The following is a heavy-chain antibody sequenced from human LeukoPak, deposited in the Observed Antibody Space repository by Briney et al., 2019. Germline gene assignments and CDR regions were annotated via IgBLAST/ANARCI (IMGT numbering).Heavy chain of an antibody. CDR2: ISSNGGST. D-gene: IGHD3-3*01. V-gene: IGHV3-64*01. CDR3: ARGFSSDQEWLLPFDY. J-gene: IGHJ4*02. Sequence: GGSLRLSCAASGFTFSSYAMHWVRQAPGKGLEYVSAISSNGGSTYYANSVKGRFTISRDNSKNTLYLQMGSLRAEDMAVYYCARGFSSDQEWLLPFDYWGQGTLVTVSS. CDR1: GFTFSSYA.